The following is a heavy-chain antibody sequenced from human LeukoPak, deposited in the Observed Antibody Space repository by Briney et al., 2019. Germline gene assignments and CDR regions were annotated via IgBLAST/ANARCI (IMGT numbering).Heavy chain of an antibody. D-gene: IGHD3-22*01. Sequence: PGGSLRLSCAASGFTFSSYAMSWVRQAPGKGLEWVSAISGSGGSTYYADSVKGRFTISRDNSKNTLYLQMNSLRAEDTAVCYCAKDPYYSIRYFDYWGQGTLVTVSS. CDR2: ISGSGGST. CDR3: AKDPYYSIRYFDY. V-gene: IGHV3-23*01. J-gene: IGHJ4*02. CDR1: GFTFSSYA.